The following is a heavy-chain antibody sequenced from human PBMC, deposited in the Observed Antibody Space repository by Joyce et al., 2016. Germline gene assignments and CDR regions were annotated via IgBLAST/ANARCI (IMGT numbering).Heavy chain of an antibody. CDR3: ASFLEFLLLDH. CDR1: GGSINRGTSY. Sequence: QLRLQESGPGLVKPSETLSLTCTVSGGSINRGTSYWGWIRQPPGKGLEWIGNVYHTGSTYFNPSLKSRLTISVDTSKNQFSLRLKSVTAADTALYYCASFLEFLLLDHWGQGTLVTVSS. J-gene: IGHJ4*02. CDR2: VYHTGST. V-gene: IGHV4-39*01. D-gene: IGHD3-3*01.